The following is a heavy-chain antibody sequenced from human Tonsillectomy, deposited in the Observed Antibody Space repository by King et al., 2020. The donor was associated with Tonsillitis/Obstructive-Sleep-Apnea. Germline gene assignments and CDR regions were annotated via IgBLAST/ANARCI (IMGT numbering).Heavy chain of an antibody. CDR3: AKQGGGIFGAVSTWFDY. D-gene: IGHD3-3*01. Sequence: VQLVESGGGLVQPGRSLRLSCAASGFTFDDYAMHWVRQAPGKGLEWVSGISWNGGSIGYADFVKDRFTISRDNAMNSLYLQMDSLRAEDTAFYYCAKQGGGIFGAVSTWFDYWGQGTLVTVSS. CDR2: ISWNGGSI. V-gene: IGHV3-9*01. J-gene: IGHJ4*02. CDR1: GFTFDDYA.